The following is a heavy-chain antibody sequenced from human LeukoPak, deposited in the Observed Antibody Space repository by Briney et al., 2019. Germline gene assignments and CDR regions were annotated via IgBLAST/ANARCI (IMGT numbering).Heavy chain of an antibody. J-gene: IGHJ4*02. Sequence: GGSLRLSCAASGFTFSGYWMHWVRRAPGKGLVWVSRIKSDGSSTTYADSVKGRFTISRDNAKNTLYLEMNSLRAEDTAVYYCARTFAAAHIDYWGQGTLATVSS. D-gene: IGHD2-15*01. CDR3: ARTFAAAHIDY. CDR1: GFTFSGYW. CDR2: IKSDGSST. V-gene: IGHV3-74*01.